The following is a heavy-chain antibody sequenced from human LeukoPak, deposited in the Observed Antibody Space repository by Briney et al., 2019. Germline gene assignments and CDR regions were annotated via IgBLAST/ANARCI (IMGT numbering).Heavy chain of an antibody. CDR2: ISAYNGNT. V-gene: IGHV1-18*01. CDR1: GYTFTSYG. J-gene: IGHJ6*03. Sequence: ASVKVSCKAPGYTFTSYGISWVRQAPGQGLEWMGWISAYNGNTNYAQKLQGRVTMTTDTSTSTAYMELRSLRSDDTAVYYCARVGYSSGWYGDYYYYMDVWGKGTTVTVSS. CDR3: ARVGYSSGWYGDYYYYMDV. D-gene: IGHD6-19*01.